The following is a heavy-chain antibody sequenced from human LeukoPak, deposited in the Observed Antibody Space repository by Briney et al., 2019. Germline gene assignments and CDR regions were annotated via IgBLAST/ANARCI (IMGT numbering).Heavy chain of an antibody. CDR1: GYTFTSYG. CDR3: ARAQGVGFWSGYPYYYYGMDV. D-gene: IGHD3-3*01. CDR2: ISAYNGNT. V-gene: IGHV1-18*01. Sequence: ASVKVSCKASGYTFTSYGISWVRQAPGQGLEWMGWISAYNGNTNYAQKLQGRVTTTTDTSTSTAYMELRSLRSDDTAVYYCARAQGVGFWSGYPYYYYGMDVWGQGTTVTVSS. J-gene: IGHJ6*02.